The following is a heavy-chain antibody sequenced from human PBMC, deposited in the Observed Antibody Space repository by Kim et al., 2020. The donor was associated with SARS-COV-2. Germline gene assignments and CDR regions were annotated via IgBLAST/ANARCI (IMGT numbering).Heavy chain of an antibody. D-gene: IGHD2-2*01. V-gene: IGHV1-69*04. Sequence: QGRVTITADKSTSTAYMELSSLRSEDTAVYYCARGSAVPAAITSYWYFDLWGRGTLVTVSS. J-gene: IGHJ2*01. CDR3: ARGSAVPAAITSYWYFDL.